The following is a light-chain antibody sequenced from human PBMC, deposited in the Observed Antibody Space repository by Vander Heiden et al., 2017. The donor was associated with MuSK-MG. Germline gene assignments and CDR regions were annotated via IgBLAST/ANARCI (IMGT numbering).Light chain of an antibody. CDR3: MQCQQTQT. V-gene: IGKV2-28*01. CDR1: QSLLHDNNRIF. CDR2: LGS. J-gene: IGKJ1*01. Sequence: IVLTQSPLSLSVTPGEPAAISCRSSQSLLHDNNRIFLEWYLQKPGQSPQLLIYLGSNRASGVPDRFSGSGSGTDFTLKISRVEAEDVGIYYCMQCQQTQTFRPGTKVEIK.